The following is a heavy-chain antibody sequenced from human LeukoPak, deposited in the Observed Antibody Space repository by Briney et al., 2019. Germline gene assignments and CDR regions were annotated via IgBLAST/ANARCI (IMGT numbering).Heavy chain of an antibody. CDR3: ARQGSSTTSWQTIDY. CDR2: INPVDSEA. CDR1: GYRFTDHW. V-gene: IGHV5-51*01. Sequence: GESLKISCKGSGYRFTDHWIAWVRQMPGKGLECMGIINPVDSEARYSPSFQGQVTISVDKSITTASLRWSSLRASDTAMYYCARQGSSTTSWQTIDYWGQGTLVSVSS. J-gene: IGHJ4*02. D-gene: IGHD2-2*01.